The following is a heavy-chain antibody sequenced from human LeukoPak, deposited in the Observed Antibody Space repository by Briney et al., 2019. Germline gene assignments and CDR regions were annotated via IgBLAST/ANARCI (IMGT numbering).Heavy chain of an antibody. CDR3: ARGYPLSTTAAGTYSQH. V-gene: IGHV1-2*02. CDR1: GYTFTGYY. Sequence: GASVRVSCKASGYTFTGYYIHWGRQAPGQGLEWMGWINPNSGGTDYAQKFQGRVTMTRDTSISTAYMELGRLRSDATAVYYCARGYPLSTTAAGTYSQHWGQGTLVTVSS. CDR2: INPNSGGT. J-gene: IGHJ1*01. D-gene: IGHD6-13*01.